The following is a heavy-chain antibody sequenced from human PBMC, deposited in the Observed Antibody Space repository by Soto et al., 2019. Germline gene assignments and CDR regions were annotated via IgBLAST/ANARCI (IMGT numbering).Heavy chain of an antibody. CDR2: INHSGST. CDR3: ARFDRGYCSGGSCYSDVIKDY. J-gene: IGHJ4*02. Sequence: SETLALTCAVYGGSFSGYYWSWIRQPPGKGLEWIGEINHSGSTNYNPSLKSRVTISVDTSKNQFSLKLSSVTAADTAVYYCARFDRGYCSGGSCYSDVIKDYWGQGTLVTVSS. CDR1: GGSFSGYY. V-gene: IGHV4-34*01. D-gene: IGHD2-15*01.